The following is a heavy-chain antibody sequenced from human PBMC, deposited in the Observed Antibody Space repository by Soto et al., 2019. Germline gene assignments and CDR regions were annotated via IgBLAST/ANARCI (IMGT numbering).Heavy chain of an antibody. V-gene: IGHV3-11*01. CDR2: ISSSGSTI. CDR3: AREKSGYCSSTSCYAWFDP. CDR1: GFTFSDYY. J-gene: IGHJ5*02. Sequence: GGSLRLSCAASGFTFSDYYMSWIRQAPGKGLERVSYISSSGSTIYYAEYVKGRINISRDNAKNSFFLQMNSLRAEDTAVYYCAREKSGYCSSTSCYAWFDPWGQGTLVTVSS. D-gene: IGHD2-2*01.